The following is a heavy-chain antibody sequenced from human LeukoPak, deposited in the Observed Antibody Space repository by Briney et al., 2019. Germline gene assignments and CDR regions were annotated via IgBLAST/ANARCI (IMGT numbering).Heavy chain of an antibody. CDR1: GFTFSSYA. CDR3: ARVDSYFGDYAHQYFDY. D-gene: IGHD4-17*01. J-gene: IGHJ4*02. V-gene: IGHV3-23*01. CDR2: ISGSGGST. Sequence: PGGSLRLSCAASGFTFSSYAMSWVRQAPGKGLEWVSAISGSGGSTYYADSVKGRFTISRDNSKNTLYLQMNSLRAEDTAVYYCARVDSYFGDYAHQYFDYWGQGTLVTVSS.